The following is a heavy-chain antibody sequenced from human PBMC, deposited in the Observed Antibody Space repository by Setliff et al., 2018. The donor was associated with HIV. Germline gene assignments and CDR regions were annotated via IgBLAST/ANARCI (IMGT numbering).Heavy chain of an antibody. CDR1: GGSISGSNYY. J-gene: IGHJ4*02. CDR3: ARDYWVAGLDS. CDR2: IYYSGST. D-gene: IGHD6-19*01. Sequence: PSETLSLTCTVSGGSISGSNYYWGWIRQPPGKGLEWVGSIYYSGSTYYSPSLKSRVTISVDTSKNQFSLTLTSVTAADTAVYYCARDYWVAGLDSWGQGTLVTVSS. V-gene: IGHV4-39*02.